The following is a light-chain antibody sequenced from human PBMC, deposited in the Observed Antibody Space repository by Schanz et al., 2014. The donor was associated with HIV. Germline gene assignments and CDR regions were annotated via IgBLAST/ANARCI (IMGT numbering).Light chain of an antibody. CDR2: EVN. CDR1: SSDVGGYNY. J-gene: IGLJ3*02. V-gene: IGLV2-8*01. CDR3: SSYAGNNNVL. Sequence: QSALTQPPSASGSPGQSVTISCTGTSSDVGGYNYVSWYQQHPGKAPKLIIFEVNRRPSLVPDRFSGSKLGNTASLTVSGLQAEDDAVYYCSSYAGNNNVLFGGGTKLTVL.